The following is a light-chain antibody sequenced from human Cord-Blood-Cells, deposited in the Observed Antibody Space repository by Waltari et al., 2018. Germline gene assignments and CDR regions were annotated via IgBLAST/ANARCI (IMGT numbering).Light chain of an antibody. J-gene: IGKJ2*01. V-gene: IGKV4-1*01. CDR3: QQYYSTHT. CDR2: WVS. Sequence: DIVMTQSPDSLAVSLGERATINCKSSQSVLYSSNNKNYLAWYQQKPGQPPKLLIYWVSTRESGVPDRFSGSGSGTDFTLTISSLQAEDVAVYYCQQYYSTHTFGQGTKLEIK. CDR1: QSVLYSSNNKNY.